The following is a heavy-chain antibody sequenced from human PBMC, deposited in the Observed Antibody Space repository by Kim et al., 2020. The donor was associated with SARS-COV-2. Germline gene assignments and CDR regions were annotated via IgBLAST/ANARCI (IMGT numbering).Heavy chain of an antibody. CDR3: AKGVLWVGEQRLVIGY. CDR1: GFTFSSYA. D-gene: IGHD3-10*01. J-gene: IGHJ4*02. Sequence: GGSLRLSCEASGFTFSSYAMNWVRQAPGKGLEWVSAISGSGDSADYADSVKGRFTISRDNSKNRLYLQMNSLRAEDTAIYYCAKGVLWVGEQRLVIGYCGEGSLVTVSS. CDR2: ISGSGDSA. V-gene: IGHV3-23*01.